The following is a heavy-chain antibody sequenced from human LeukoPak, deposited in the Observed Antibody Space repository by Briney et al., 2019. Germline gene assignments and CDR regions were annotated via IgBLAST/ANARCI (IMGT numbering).Heavy chain of an antibody. Sequence: SETLSLTCAVYGGSFSGYYWSWIRQPPGKGLEWIGEINHSGSTNYNPSLKSRVTISVDTSKNRFSLKVNSVTAADTAVYYCARDYTMSGSYFAWGQGTLVTVSS. CDR2: INHSGST. CDR1: GGSFSGYY. CDR3: ARDYTMSGSYFA. V-gene: IGHV4-34*01. D-gene: IGHD1-26*01. J-gene: IGHJ4*02.